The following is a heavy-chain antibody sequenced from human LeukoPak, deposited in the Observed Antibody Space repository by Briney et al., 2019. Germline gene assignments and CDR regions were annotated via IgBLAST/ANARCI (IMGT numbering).Heavy chain of an antibody. D-gene: IGHD3-22*01. CDR2: IYYSGST. Sequence: SETLSLTCTVSGGSISSYYWSWIRQPPGKGLEWIGYIYYSGSTNYNPSLKSRVTISVDTSKNQFSLKLSSVTAADTAVYYCARFGGSSGSLYYYYMDVWSKGTTVTVSS. V-gene: IGHV4-59*01. CDR3: ARFGGSSGSLYYYYMDV. CDR1: GGSISSYY. J-gene: IGHJ6*03.